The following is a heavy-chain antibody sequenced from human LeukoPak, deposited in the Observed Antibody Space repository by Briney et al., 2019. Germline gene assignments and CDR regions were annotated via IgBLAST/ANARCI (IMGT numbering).Heavy chain of an antibody. CDR3: AREVYAGNWFDP. CDR2: ISGNGDST. V-gene: IGHV3-64*01. Sequence: PGGSLRLSCAASGFTFSTCAMHWVRQAPGKGLEYVAAISGNGDSTYYANSVKGRFTISRDNSKNTLYLQMGSLRPEDMAVYYCAREVYAGNWFDPWGQGTLVTV. D-gene: IGHD2-8*01. J-gene: IGHJ5*02. CDR1: GFTFSTCA.